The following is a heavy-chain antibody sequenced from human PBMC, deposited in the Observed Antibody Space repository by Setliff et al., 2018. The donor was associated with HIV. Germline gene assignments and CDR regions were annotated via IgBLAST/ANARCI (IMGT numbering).Heavy chain of an antibody. Sequence: SETLTLTCTVSGGSISSTNYFWGWIRQPPGKGLEWIGTIYYHGSTYYNPSLKSRVTISIDTSRNQFSLQLTSVTAADTAVYYCVNPSGAMGDFDSWGQGTLVTVSS. CDR3: VNPSGAMGDFDS. J-gene: IGHJ4*02. CDR1: GGSISSTNYF. V-gene: IGHV4-39*01. CDR2: IYYHGST. D-gene: IGHD3-16*01.